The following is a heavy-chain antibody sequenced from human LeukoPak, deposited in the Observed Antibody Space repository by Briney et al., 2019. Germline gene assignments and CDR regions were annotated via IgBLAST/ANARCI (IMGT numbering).Heavy chain of an antibody. CDR3: ARHLQWSGGYFDY. D-gene: IGHD6-19*01. CDR1: GSSISSYF. V-gene: IGHV4-59*08. Sequence: SHTLSLTCTVSGSSISSYFWSWIRQPPGKGLEWIGYLYYSGRTNYNPSLKSRVTMSLDTSKNQFSLKLTSVTAADTALYYCARHLQWSGGYFDYWGQGTLVTVSS. CDR2: LYYSGRT. J-gene: IGHJ4*02.